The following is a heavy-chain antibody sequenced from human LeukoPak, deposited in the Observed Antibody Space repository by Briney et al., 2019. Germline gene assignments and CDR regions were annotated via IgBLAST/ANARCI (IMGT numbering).Heavy chain of an antibody. Sequence: GGSLRLSCAASGFTFSSYAMSWVRQAPGKGLEWVSTIRMTGGSTYYADSVKGRFTISRDNSKNTLHLQMNSLRAEDTAVYYCAKGGGITRPYFDYWDQGTLVTVSS. D-gene: IGHD3-16*01. J-gene: IGHJ4*02. CDR2: IRMTGGST. CDR1: GFTFSSYA. CDR3: AKGGGITRPYFDY. V-gene: IGHV3-23*01.